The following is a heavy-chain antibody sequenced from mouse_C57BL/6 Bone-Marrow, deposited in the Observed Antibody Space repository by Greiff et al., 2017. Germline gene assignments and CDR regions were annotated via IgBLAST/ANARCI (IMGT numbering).Heavy chain of an antibody. CDR1: GYTFTSYD. J-gene: IGHJ1*03. D-gene: IGHD2-3*01. CDR2: IYPRDGST. Sequence: QVQLQQSGPELVKPGASVKLSCKASGYTFTSYDINWVKQRPGQGLEWIGWIYPRDGSTKYNEKFKGKATLTVDTASSTAYMELHSLTSEDSAVYFGAREGWLLRNWYFDVWGTGTTVTVSS. CDR3: AREGWLLRNWYFDV. V-gene: IGHV1-85*01.